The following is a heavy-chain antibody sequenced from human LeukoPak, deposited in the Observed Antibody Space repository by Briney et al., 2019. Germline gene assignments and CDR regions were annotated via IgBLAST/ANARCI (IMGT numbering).Heavy chain of an antibody. CDR2: IYYSGTT. CDR1: SGSIRSYY. D-gene: IGHD3-22*01. J-gene: IGHJ3*02. Sequence: SETLSLTCTVTSGSIRSYYWSWIRQPPGKGLEWIGYIYYSGTTNYNPSLKSRVTISVDTSKSQVSLKLSSVTAADTAVYYCAREGYYDSSGHYHHDAFDIWGQGTMVTVSS. V-gene: IGHV4-59*01. CDR3: AREGYYDSSGHYHHDAFDI.